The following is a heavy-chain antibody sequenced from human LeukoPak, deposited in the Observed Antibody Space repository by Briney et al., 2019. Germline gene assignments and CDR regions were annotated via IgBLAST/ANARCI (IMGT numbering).Heavy chain of an antibody. CDR3: ARDPYDSSGYYDY. Sequence: PGGSLRLSCAASGFTFSSYAMHWVRQAPGKGLEWVAVISYDGSNKYYADSVKGRFTISRENSKNTLYLKMNSLRAEDTAVYYCARDPYDSSGYYDYWGQGTLVTVSS. D-gene: IGHD3-22*01. J-gene: IGHJ4*02. CDR2: ISYDGSNK. CDR1: GFTFSSYA. V-gene: IGHV3-30*04.